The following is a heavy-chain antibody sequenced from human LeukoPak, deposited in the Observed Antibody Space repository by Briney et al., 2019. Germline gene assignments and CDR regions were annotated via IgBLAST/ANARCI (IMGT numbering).Heavy chain of an antibody. J-gene: IGHJ4*02. CDR1: GFTFSSYS. CDR3: AKGPDFDY. CDR2: ISSSSSYI. Sequence: PGGSLRLSCAASGFTFSSYSMNWVRQAPGKGLEWVSSISSSSSYIYYADSVKGRFTISRDNSKTTLYLQMNSLRAEDTAVYYCAKGPDFDYWGQGTLVTVSS. V-gene: IGHV3-21*01.